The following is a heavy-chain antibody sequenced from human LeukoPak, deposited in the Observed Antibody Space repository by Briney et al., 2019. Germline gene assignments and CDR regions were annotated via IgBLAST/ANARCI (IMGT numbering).Heavy chain of an antibody. CDR1: GYTFTNYY. J-gene: IGHJ4*02. CDR2: INPSGGTT. V-gene: IGHV1-46*01. D-gene: IGHD2-2*03. Sequence: ASVKVSCKASGYTFTNYYVHWVRQAPGQGLEWMGIINPSGGTTIYAQKFQGRVTMTTDTSTSTVYMELSSLRSEDTAVYYCARVGYCSTTSCPFDYWGQGTLVSVSA. CDR3: ARVGYCSTTSCPFDY.